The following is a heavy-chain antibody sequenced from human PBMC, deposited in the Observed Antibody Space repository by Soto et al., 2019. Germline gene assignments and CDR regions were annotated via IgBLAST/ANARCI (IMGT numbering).Heavy chain of an antibody. Sequence: ASVKVSCKTSGYNFTNFDINWVRQAPGRGLVWMGWMNPSSGETGSAQNFQGRVTMTRGISTRTFFMQLTSLRSEDTAIYYCARLAEYCNGIKCYSNFDFWGRGTQVTVS. V-gene: IGHV1-8*01. D-gene: IGHD2-15*01. J-gene: IGHJ4*01. CDR2: MNPSSGET. CDR1: GYNFTNFD. CDR3: ARLAEYCNGIKCYSNFDF.